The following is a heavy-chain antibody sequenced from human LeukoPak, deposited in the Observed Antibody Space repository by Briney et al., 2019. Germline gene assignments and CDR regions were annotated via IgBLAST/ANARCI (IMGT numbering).Heavy chain of an antibody. CDR1: GFTFSSYG. Sequence: GGSQRLSCAASGFTFSSYGMHWVRQAPGKGLEWVAVISYDGSNKYYADSVKGRFTISRDNSKNTLYLQMNSLRAEDTAVYYCAKERGKEGHDYGGKYFDYWGQGTLVTVSS. V-gene: IGHV3-30*18. CDR3: AKERGKEGHDYGGKYFDY. J-gene: IGHJ4*02. CDR2: ISYDGSNK. D-gene: IGHD4-23*01.